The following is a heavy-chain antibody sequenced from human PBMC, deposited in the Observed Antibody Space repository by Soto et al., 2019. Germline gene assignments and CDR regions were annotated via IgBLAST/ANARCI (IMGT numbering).Heavy chain of an antibody. D-gene: IGHD6-13*01. Sequence: SETLSLTCTVSGGSVSSGSYYWSWIRQPPGKGLEWIGYIYYSGSTNYNPSLKSRVTISVDTSKNQFSLKLSSVTAADTAVYYCARDVSSSWYWNWFDPWGQGTLVTVSS. V-gene: IGHV4-61*01. CDR3: ARDVSSSWYWNWFDP. J-gene: IGHJ5*02. CDR1: GGSVSSGSYY. CDR2: IYYSGST.